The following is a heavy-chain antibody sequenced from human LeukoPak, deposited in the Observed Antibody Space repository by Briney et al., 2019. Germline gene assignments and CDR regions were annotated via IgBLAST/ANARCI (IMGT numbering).Heavy chain of an antibody. CDR1: GFTLSIYG. D-gene: IGHD2-21*02. J-gene: IGHJ3*02. V-gene: IGHV3-66*01. Sequence: GGSLRLSCAASGFTLSIYGMHWVRQAPGKGLEWVSVIYSGGSTYYADSVKGRFTISRDNSKNTLYLQMNSLRAEDTAVYYCARDLAYCGGDCYSTHDAFDIWGQGTMVTVSS. CDR3: ARDLAYCGGDCYSTHDAFDI. CDR2: IYSGGST.